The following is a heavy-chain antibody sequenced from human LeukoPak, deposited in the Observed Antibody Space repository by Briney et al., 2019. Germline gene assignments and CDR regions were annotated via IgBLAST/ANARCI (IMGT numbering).Heavy chain of an antibody. D-gene: IGHD4-17*01. J-gene: IGHJ4*02. V-gene: IGHV3-74*01. Sequence: GGSLRLSCAASGFTFSSYWIHWVRQAPGKGLVWVSRINTDGGSTNYADSVKGRFTISRDNAKNTLYLRMNSLRAEDTAVYYCVRDGYGDGFDYWGQGTLVTVSS. CDR1: GFTFSSYW. CDR2: INTDGGST. CDR3: VRDGYGDGFDY.